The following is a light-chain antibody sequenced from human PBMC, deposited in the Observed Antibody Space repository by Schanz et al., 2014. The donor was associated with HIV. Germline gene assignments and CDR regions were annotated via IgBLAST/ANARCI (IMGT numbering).Light chain of an antibody. CDR1: QSIGNS. J-gene: IGKJ2*01. V-gene: IGKV1-5*03. CDR2: KAS. Sequence: DIQMTQSPSILSASVGDRVTITCRASQSIGNSLAWYQQKPGRAPKLLIYKASSLETGVPSTFSGSGSETEFTLTISSLQTDDFATYYCQQYNSYSYTFGQGTKLEIK. CDR3: QQYNSYSYT.